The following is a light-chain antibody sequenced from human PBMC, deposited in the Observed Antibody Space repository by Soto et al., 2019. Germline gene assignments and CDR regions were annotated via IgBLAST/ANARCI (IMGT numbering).Light chain of an antibody. CDR2: AAS. V-gene: IGKV1-27*01. CDR1: QDIANF. J-gene: IGKJ1*01. Sequence: DIQMTQSPSSLSASVGDRVSITCRASQDIANFLAWYQQKPGKVPTLLIYAASSLQSGVPSRFSGTASGTDFTLTISSLQPEDFATYYCQKYNSPPRTFGQGTKVEI. CDR3: QKYNSPPRT.